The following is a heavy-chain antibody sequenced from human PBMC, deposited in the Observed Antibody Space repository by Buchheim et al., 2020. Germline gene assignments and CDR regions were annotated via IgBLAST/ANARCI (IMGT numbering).Heavy chain of an antibody. Sequence: QVQLVESGGGVVQPGRSLRLSCAASGFTFSSYGMHWVRQAPGKGLEWVAVIWYDGSNKYYADSVKGRFTISRDNSKNTLYLQMNSLRAEDTAVYYCARERRRLRSNYFDYWGQGTL. CDR3: ARERRRLRSNYFDY. D-gene: IGHD5-12*01. J-gene: IGHJ4*02. V-gene: IGHV3-33*01. CDR1: GFTFSSYG. CDR2: IWYDGSNK.